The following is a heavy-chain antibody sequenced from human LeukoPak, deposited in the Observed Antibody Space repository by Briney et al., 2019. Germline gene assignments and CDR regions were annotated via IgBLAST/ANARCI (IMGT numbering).Heavy chain of an antibody. V-gene: IGHV1-2*02. Sequence: GASVKVSCKAYGYTFTGYYMHWVRQAPGQGLQWMEWINPNSGGTNYAQKFQGRVTMTRDTSISTAYMELSRLRSDDTAVYYCARTSMITFGGVIVGNDYWGQGTLVTVSS. CDR1: GYTFTGYY. CDR3: ARTSMITFGGVIVGNDY. CDR2: INPNSGGT. D-gene: IGHD3-16*02. J-gene: IGHJ4*02.